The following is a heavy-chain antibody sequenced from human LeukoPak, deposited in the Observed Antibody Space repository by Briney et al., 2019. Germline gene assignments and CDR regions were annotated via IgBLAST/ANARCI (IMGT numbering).Heavy chain of an antibody. J-gene: IGHJ6*03. V-gene: IGHV3-23*01. Sequence: GGSLRLSCAASGFTFSSYAMSWVRQAPGKGLEWVSAISGSGGSTYYADSVKGRFTISRDNSKNTLYLQMNSLRAEDTAVYYCARGGRYSYGWEYYYYYYMDVWGKGTTVTISS. CDR2: ISGSGGST. CDR1: GFTFSSYA. CDR3: ARGGRYSYGWEYYYYYYMDV. D-gene: IGHD5-18*01.